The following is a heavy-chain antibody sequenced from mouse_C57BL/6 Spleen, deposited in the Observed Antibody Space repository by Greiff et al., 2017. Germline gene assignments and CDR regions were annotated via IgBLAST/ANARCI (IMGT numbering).Heavy chain of an antibody. CDR3: AREEYYDGSPWFAY. V-gene: IGHV1-52*01. CDR2: IDPSDSET. CDR1: GYTFTSYW. J-gene: IGHJ3*01. D-gene: IGHD1-1*01. Sequence: VKLQESGAELVRPGSSVKLSCKASGYTFTSYWMHWVKQRPIQGLEWIGNIDPSDSETHYNQKFKDKATLTVDKSSSTAYMQLSSLTSEDSAVYYCAREEYYDGSPWFAYWGQGTLVTVSA.